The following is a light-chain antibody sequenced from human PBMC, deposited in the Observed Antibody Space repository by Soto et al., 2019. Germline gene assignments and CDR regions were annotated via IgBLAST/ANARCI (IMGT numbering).Light chain of an antibody. CDR3: QQRSNWPSIT. V-gene: IGKV3-11*01. J-gene: IGKJ5*01. CDR1: QSVSSY. CDR2: DAS. Sequence: EIVLPQSHATLSFSPGESSTLSCRASQSVSSYLAWYPQKPGQAPRLLIYDASNRATGIPARFSGSGSGTDFTLTIRSLEPEDFAVYYCQQRSNWPSITVGQGKRLEIK.